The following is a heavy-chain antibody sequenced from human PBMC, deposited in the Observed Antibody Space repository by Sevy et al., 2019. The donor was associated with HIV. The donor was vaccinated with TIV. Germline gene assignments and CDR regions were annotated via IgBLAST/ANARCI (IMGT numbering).Heavy chain of an antibody. CDR3: ARGGDYCSSTSCYGRYYYYYGMDV. CDR1: GYTFTSYD. D-gene: IGHD2-2*01. J-gene: IGHJ6*02. Sequence: ASVKVSCKASGYTFTSYDINWVRQATGQGLEWMGWMNPNSGDTGYAQKFQGRVTMTRNTSISTAYMELSSLRSEDTAEYYCARGGDYCSSTSCYGRYYYYYGMDVWGQGTTVTVSS. CDR2: MNPNSGDT. V-gene: IGHV1-8*01.